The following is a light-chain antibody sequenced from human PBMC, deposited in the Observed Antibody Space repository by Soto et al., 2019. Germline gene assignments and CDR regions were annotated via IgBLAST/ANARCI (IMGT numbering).Light chain of an antibody. CDR1: HVVSNY. CDR2: AAS. CDR3: QHYYSYPYT. J-gene: IGKJ2*01. Sequence: AIRMTQSPSSLSASIGDRVTITCRASHVVSNYLAWYQQKPGKAPKALIYAASFLQSGVPSRFSGSGSGTDFSLTISFLQSEDFAPYSCQHYYSYPYTFGQGTTLQMK. V-gene: IGKV1-8*01.